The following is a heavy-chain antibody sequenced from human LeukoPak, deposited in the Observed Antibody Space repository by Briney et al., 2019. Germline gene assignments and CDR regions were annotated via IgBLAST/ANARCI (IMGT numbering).Heavy chain of an antibody. CDR3: ARGRYCSSTSCYSRWWY. V-gene: IGHV4-34*01. CDR1: GGSFSGYY. Sequence: KPSETLSLTCAVYGGSFSGYYWSWIRQPPGKGLEWIGEINHSGSTNYNPSLKSRVTISVDTSKNQFSLKLSSVTAADTAVYYCARGRYCSSTSCYSRWWYWGQGTLVTVSS. D-gene: IGHD2-2*01. CDR2: INHSGST. J-gene: IGHJ4*02.